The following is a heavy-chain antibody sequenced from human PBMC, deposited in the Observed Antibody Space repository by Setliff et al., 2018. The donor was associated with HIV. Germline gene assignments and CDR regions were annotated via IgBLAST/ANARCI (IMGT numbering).Heavy chain of an antibody. CDR3: ARRGIVGVTRGFYYYGLDV. J-gene: IGHJ6*02. CDR1: GGSIWSGSYY. V-gene: IGHV4-61*09. D-gene: IGHD1-26*01. CDR2: ITASGGA. Sequence: SETLSLTCTVSGGSIWSGSYYWTWIRQPAGKGLEWTGHITASGGATYNPSVKSRVSISLGSPSSEFSLRLTSVSAADTAVYYCARRGIVGVTRGFYYYGLDVWGQGTTVTVSS.